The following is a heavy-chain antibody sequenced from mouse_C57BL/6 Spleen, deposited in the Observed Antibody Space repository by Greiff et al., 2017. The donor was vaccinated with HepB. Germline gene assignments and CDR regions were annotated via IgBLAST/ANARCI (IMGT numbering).Heavy chain of an antibody. CDR1: GYTFTSYD. Sequence: QVQLQQSGPELVKPGASVKLSCKASGYTFTSYDINWVKQRPGQGLEWIGWIYPRDGSTKYNEKFKGKATLTVDTSSSTAYMELHSLTSEDSAVYFCARKFTTAKEAWFAYWGQGTLVTVSA. D-gene: IGHD1-2*01. J-gene: IGHJ3*01. V-gene: IGHV1-85*01. CDR2: IYPRDGST. CDR3: ARKFTTAKEAWFAY.